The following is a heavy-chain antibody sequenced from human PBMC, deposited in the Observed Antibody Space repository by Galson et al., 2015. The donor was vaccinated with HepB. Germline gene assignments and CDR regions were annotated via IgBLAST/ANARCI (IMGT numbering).Heavy chain of an antibody. Sequence: SLRLSCAASGFTFSSYAMHWVRQAPGKGLEWVAVISYDGSNKYYADSVKGRFTISRDNSKNTLYLQMNSLRAEDTAVYYCARDHRRGREQWLAQYYYYYGMDVWGQGTTVTVSS. CDR3: ARDHRRGREQWLAQYYYYYGMDV. V-gene: IGHV3-30*04. D-gene: IGHD6-19*01. CDR1: GFTFSSYA. J-gene: IGHJ6*02. CDR2: ISYDGSNK.